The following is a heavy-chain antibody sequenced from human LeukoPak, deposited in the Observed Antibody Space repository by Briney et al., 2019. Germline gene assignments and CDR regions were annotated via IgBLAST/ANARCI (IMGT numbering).Heavy chain of an antibody. CDR2: ISAYNGNT. D-gene: IGHD3-22*01. Sequence: ASVKVSCKASGYTFTSYGIGWVRQAPGQGLEWMGWISAYNGNTNYAQKLQGRVTMTTDTSTSTAYMELRSLRSDDTAVYYCARDQDYYDSSGYYPPGAFDIWGQGTMVTVSS. CDR3: ARDQDYYDSSGYYPPGAFDI. CDR1: GYTFTSYG. V-gene: IGHV1-18*01. J-gene: IGHJ3*02.